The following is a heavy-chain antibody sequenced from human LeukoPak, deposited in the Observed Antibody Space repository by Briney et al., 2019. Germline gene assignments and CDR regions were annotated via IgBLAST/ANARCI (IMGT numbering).Heavy chain of an antibody. V-gene: IGHV3-30*18. D-gene: IGHD5-18*01. J-gene: IGHJ4*02. CDR1: GLTFADYT. CDR3: AKGGYSPIYYFDY. Sequence: PGGSLRLSCAASGLTFADYTMHWVRQAPGKGLEWVAVISYDGSNKYYADSVKGRFTISRDNSKNTLYLQMNSLRAEDTAVYYCAKGGYSPIYYFDYWGQGTLVTVSS. CDR2: ISYDGSNK.